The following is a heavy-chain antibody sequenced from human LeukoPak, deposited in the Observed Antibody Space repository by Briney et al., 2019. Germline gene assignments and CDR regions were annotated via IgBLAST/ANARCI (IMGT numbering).Heavy chain of an antibody. D-gene: IGHD3-10*01. V-gene: IGHV1-2*02. Sequence: ASVKVSCKASGYTFTGYYMHWVRQAPGQGLEWMGWINPNSGGTNYAQKFQGRVTMTRDTSISTAYMELSWLRSDDTAVYYCARVLWFGELFPFDYWGQGTLVTVSS. J-gene: IGHJ4*02. CDR3: ARVLWFGELFPFDY. CDR1: GYTFTGYY. CDR2: INPNSGGT.